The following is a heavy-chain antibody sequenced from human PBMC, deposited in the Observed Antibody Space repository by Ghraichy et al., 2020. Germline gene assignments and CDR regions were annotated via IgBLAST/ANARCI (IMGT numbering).Heavy chain of an antibody. CDR3: SKTEGSGSGCYYFFDS. J-gene: IGHJ4*02. Sequence: GESLNISCVASGFTFSSYAMGWVRQAPGKGLEWVSTISGDGRTPDNADSVKGRFTISRDNSKNTLNLQMSSLRAEDTAVYYCSKTEGSGSGCYYFFDSWGQGPLVTVSS. V-gene: IGHV3-23*01. CDR1: GFTFSSYA. CDR2: ISGDGRTP. D-gene: IGHD3-10*01.